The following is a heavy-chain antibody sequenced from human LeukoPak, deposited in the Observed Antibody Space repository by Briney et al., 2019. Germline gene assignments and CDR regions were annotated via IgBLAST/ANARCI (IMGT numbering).Heavy chain of an antibody. V-gene: IGHV3-7*01. CDR1: GFTFSSYW. CDR3: ARVLRDGYNLAFDY. D-gene: IGHD5-24*01. Sequence: GGSLRLSCAASGFTFSSYWMSWVRQAPGKGLEWVANIKQDGSEKYYVDSVKGQFTISRDNAKNSLYLQMNSLRAEDTAVYYCARVLRDGYNLAFDYWGQGTLVTVSS. CDR2: IKQDGSEK. J-gene: IGHJ4*02.